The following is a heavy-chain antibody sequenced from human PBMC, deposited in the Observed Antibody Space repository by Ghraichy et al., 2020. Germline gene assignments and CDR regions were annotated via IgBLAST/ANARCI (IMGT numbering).Heavy chain of an antibody. Sequence: GSLRLSCTVSGGSISSYYWSWIRQPPGKGLEWIGYIYYSGSTNYNPSLKSRVTISVDTSKNQFSLKLSSVTAADTAVYYCAREALSRFGKWGQGTLVTVSS. CDR2: IYYSGST. CDR3: AREALSRFGK. V-gene: IGHV4-59*01. D-gene: IGHD3-16*01. J-gene: IGHJ4*02. CDR1: GGSISSYY.